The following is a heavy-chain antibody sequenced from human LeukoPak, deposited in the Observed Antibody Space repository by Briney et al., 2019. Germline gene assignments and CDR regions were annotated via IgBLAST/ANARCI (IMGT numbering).Heavy chain of an antibody. V-gene: IGHV4-59*08. J-gene: IGHJ4*02. Sequence: SETLSLTCTVSGGSISSYHWSWIRQPPGKGLEWIGYIYYSGSTNYNPSLKSRVTISVDTSKNQFSLKLSSVTAADTAVYYCARTFATSTLSGSFDYWGQGTLVTVSS. D-gene: IGHD2-15*01. CDR1: GGSISSYH. CDR2: IYYSGST. CDR3: ARTFATSTLSGSFDY.